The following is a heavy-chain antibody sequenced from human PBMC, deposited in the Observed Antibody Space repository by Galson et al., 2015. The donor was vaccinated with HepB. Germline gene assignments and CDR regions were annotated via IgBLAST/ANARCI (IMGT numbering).Heavy chain of an antibody. J-gene: IGHJ4*02. CDR1: GFTFSDYY. Sequence: SLRLSCAASGFTFSDYYMSWIRQAPGKGLEWVSYISSSSNYTSYADSVKGRFTISRDNAKKSLYLELSSLRAEDTVVYYCARVRVLYYFDYWGQGTLVTVSS. V-gene: IGHV3-11*06. CDR3: ARVRVLYYFDY. CDR2: ISSSSNYT.